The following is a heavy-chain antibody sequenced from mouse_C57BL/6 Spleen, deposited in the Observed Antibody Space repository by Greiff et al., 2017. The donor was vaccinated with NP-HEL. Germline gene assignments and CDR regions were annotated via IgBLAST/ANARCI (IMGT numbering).Heavy chain of an antibody. CDR2: IYPGSGST. D-gene: IGHD1-1*01. J-gene: IGHJ1*03. Sequence: QVQLQQPGAELVKPGASVKMSCKASGYTFTSYWITWVKQRPGQGLEWIGDIYPGSGSTNYNEKFKSKATLTVDTSSSTAYMQLSSLTSEDSAVYYCARAHYYGSSYVWYFDVWGTGTTVTVSS. V-gene: IGHV1-55*01. CDR1: GYTFTSYW. CDR3: ARAHYYGSSYVWYFDV.